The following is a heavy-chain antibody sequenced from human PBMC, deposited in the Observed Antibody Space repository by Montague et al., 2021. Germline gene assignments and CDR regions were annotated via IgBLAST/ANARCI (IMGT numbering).Heavy chain of an antibody. D-gene: IGHD3-10*01. J-gene: IGHJ4*02. V-gene: IGHV4-34*01. CDR2: VRHIGST. Sequence: SETLSLTCGVYGGSLSEYYWTWIRQSPEKGLEWIGEVRHIGSTNYNPSLKGRVTMSVDKSKNHFSLKLRSVTAADTAVYYCAGDRGPFDYGGQGTVVTVSS. CDR1: GGSLSEYY. CDR3: AGDRGPFDY.